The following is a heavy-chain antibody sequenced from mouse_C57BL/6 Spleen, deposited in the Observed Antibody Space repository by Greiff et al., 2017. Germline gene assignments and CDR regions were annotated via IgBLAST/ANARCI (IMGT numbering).Heavy chain of an antibody. D-gene: IGHD1-1*01. CDR3: ARRGVVAPYWYFDV. V-gene: IGHV5-17*01. CDR2: ISSGSSTI. CDR1: GFTFSDYG. J-gene: IGHJ1*03. Sequence: EVMLVESGGGLVKPGGSLKLSCAASGFTFSDYGMHWVRQAPEKGLEWVAYISSGSSTIYYADTVKGRFTISRDNAKNTLFLQMTSLRSEDTALYYCARRGVVAPYWYFDVWGTGTTVTVSS.